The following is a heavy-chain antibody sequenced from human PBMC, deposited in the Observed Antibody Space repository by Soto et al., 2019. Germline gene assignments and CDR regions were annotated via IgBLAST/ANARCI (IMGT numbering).Heavy chain of an antibody. Sequence: EVQLVESGGGLVQPGGSLRLSCAASGFTFSDHYMDWVRQAPGKALEWVGRTRNKANSHTTEYAASVKGRFTISRDDSKNSLYLQMNSLKVEDTAVYYCARATTVTDYWGQGALVTVSS. V-gene: IGHV3-72*01. J-gene: IGHJ4*02. D-gene: IGHD4-17*01. CDR3: ARATTVTDY. CDR2: TRNKANSHTT. CDR1: GFTFSDHY.